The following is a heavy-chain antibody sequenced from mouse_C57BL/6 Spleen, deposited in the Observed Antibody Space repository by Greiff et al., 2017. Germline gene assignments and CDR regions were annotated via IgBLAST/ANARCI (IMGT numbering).Heavy chain of an antibody. Sequence: QVQLQQSGAELARTGASVKMSCKASGYTFTSYTMHWVKQRPGQGLEWIGYINPSSGYTKYNQKFKDKATLTADKSSSTAYMQLSSLTSEDSAVYYGARRGDYDVGYFDVWGTGTTVTVSS. V-gene: IGHV1-4*01. D-gene: IGHD2-4*01. CDR3: ARRGDYDVGYFDV. J-gene: IGHJ1*03. CDR1: GYTFTSYT. CDR2: INPSSGYT.